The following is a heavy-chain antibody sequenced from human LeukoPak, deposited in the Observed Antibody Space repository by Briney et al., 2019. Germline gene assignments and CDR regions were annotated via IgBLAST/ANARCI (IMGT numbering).Heavy chain of an antibody. Sequence: GGCLRLSCAASGFTFSDYWMNWVRQAPGKGLEWVANMKEDGSEKYCVDCVKGRFTISRDNAKNSLYLQMNSLRVEDTAVYYCARGPNYGSRSDYFDYWGQGTLVTVSS. J-gene: IGHJ4*02. CDR2: MKEDGSEK. D-gene: IGHD3-10*01. CDR3: ARGPNYGSRSDYFDY. CDR1: GFTFSDYW. V-gene: IGHV3-7*03.